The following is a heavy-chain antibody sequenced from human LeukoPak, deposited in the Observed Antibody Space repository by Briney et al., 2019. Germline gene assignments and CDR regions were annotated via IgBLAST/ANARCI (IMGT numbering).Heavy chain of an antibody. V-gene: IGHV4-61*02. Sequence: SETLSLTCTVSGGSISSGSYYWSWIRQPAGKGLEWVGRIYTSGSTNYNPSLKSRVTISVDTSKNQFSLKLSSVTAADTAVYYCARHGVNMALSGFNYGGQGALFTVSS. J-gene: IGHJ4*02. CDR2: IYTSGST. CDR3: ARHGVNMALSGFNY. D-gene: IGHD3-3*01. CDR1: GGSISSGSYY.